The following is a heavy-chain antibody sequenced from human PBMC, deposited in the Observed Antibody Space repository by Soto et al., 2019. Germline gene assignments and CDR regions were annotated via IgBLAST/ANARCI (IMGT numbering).Heavy chain of an antibody. CDR1: GFTFSSYG. CDR3: ARDSNDDSSGYFEY. CDR2: IWYDGSNK. D-gene: IGHD3-22*01. V-gene: IGHV3-33*01. J-gene: IGHJ4*02. Sequence: ESGGGVVQPGRSLRLSCAASGFTFSSYGMHWVRQAPGKGLEWVAVIWYDGSNKYYADSVKGRFTISRDNSKNTLYLQMNSLRAEDTAVYYCARDSNDDSSGYFEYWGQGTLVTVSS.